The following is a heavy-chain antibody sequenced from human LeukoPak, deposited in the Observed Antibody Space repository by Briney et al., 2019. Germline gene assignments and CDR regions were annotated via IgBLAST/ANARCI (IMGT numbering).Heavy chain of an antibody. D-gene: IGHD3-10*01. CDR2: INPNSGGT. J-gene: IGHJ4*02. V-gene: IGHV1-2*02. CDR3: AGLWFGESSFDY. Sequence: ASVKVSCKASGYTFTGYYMHWVRQVPGQGLEWMGWINPNSGGTNYAQKFQGRVTMTRDTSISTAYMELSRLRSDDTAVYYCAGLWFGESSFDYWGQGTLVTVSS. CDR1: GYTFTGYY.